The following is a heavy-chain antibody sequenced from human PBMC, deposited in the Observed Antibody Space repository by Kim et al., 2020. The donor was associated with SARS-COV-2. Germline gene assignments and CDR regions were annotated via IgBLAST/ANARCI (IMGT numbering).Heavy chain of an antibody. D-gene: IGHD4-17*01. Sequence: SETLSLTCTVSGGSISSYYWSWIRQPPGKGLEWIGYIYYSGSTNYNPSLKSRVTISVDTSKNQFSLKLSSVTAADTAVYYCARAALRWNPTDYWGQGTLVTVSS. CDR2: IYYSGST. V-gene: IGHV4-59*13. CDR3: ARAALRWNPTDY. CDR1: GGSISSYY. J-gene: IGHJ4*02.